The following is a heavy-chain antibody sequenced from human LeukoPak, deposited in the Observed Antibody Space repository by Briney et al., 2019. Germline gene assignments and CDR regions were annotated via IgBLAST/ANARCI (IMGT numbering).Heavy chain of an antibody. V-gene: IGHV1-69*13. D-gene: IGHD3-9*01. CDR3: ARDLPAEYDILTGDGMDV. J-gene: IGHJ6*02. CDR2: IIPIVGTA. Sequence: ASVKVSCKASGGTFSSYAISWVRQAPGQGLEWMGGIIPIVGTANYAQKFQGRVTITADESTSTAYMELSSLRSEDTAVYYCARDLPAEYDILTGDGMDVWGQGTTVTVSS. CDR1: GGTFSSYA.